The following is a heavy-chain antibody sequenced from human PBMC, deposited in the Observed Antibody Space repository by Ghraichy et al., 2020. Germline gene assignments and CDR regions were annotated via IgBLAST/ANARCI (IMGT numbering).Heavy chain of an antibody. CDR3: ARDSSRDSSGYFDAFDI. CDR2: IYYSGST. CDR1: GGSISSYY. D-gene: IGHD3-22*01. Sequence: GSLRLSCTVSGGSISSYYWSWIRQPPGKGLEWIGYIYYSGSTNYNPSLKSRVTISVDTSKNQFSLKLSSVTAADTAVYYCARDSSRDSSGYFDAFDIWGQGTMVTVSS. J-gene: IGHJ3*02. V-gene: IGHV4-59*01.